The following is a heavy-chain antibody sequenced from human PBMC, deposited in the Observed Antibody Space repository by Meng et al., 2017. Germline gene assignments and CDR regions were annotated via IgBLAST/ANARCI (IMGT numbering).Heavy chain of an antibody. Sequence: SVNVSRMASGYTFTGYYMHWVRQAPGQGLEWMGWINHNSGGTNYAQKFQGRVTMTRDTSISTAYMELSRLRSDDTAVYYCARYYYDSSGYYFSAFDIWGQGTMVTVSS. CDR3: ARYYYDSSGYYFSAFDI. J-gene: IGHJ3*02. V-gene: IGHV1-2*02. D-gene: IGHD3-22*01. CDR2: INHNSGGT. CDR1: GYTFTGYY.